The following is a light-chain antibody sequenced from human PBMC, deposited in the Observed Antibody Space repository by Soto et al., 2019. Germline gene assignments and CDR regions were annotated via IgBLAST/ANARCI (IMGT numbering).Light chain of an antibody. CDR2: WND. CDR1: SSKNGSRY. CDR3: GAWDDRLSGYF. Sequence: QALLTQPPSPSGTPGQRGTLSFSGNSSKNGSRYVYWYQVVPGTAPKLLIYWNDQRPSGVPDRFSGSKSGTSASLAIIGLRSEDEADYYCGAWDDRLSGYFFGSGTKVTVL. J-gene: IGLJ1*01. V-gene: IGLV1-47*01.